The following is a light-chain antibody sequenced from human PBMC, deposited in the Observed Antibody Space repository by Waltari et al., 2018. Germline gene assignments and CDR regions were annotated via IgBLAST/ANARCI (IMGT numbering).Light chain of an antibody. CDR1: QDIHKY. Sequence: DIQMTQSPSLLSASVGDTATLTCRASQDIHKYLVWYQQKPAEAPKSLIYAASSLQIGVPSKFRGSGSGTNFTLTISSLQPEDFATYYCQQYDTYPITFGQGTRLEIK. CDR3: QQYDTYPIT. J-gene: IGKJ5*01. V-gene: IGKV1-16*02. CDR2: AAS.